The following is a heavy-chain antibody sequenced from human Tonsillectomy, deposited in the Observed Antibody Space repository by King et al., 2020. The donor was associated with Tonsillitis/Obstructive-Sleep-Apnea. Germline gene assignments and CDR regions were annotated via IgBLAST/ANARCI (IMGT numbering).Heavy chain of an antibody. D-gene: IGHD2-2*01. V-gene: IGHV1-46*01. Sequence: QLVQSGAEVKKPGASVKVSCRASAYSFTTYYLHWVRQAPGQGLEWMGVINPNGASTTYAQKFQGRVTMTRDTSTSTVYMELSSLRSDDTAVYYCARVEGYCSTTSSYVVKHRFDPWGQGTLVTVSS. CDR1: AYSFTTYY. CDR3: ARVEGYCSTTSSYVVKHRFDP. CDR2: INPNGAST. J-gene: IGHJ5*02.